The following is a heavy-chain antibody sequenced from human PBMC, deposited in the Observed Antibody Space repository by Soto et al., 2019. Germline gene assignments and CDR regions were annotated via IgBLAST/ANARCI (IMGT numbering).Heavy chain of an antibody. D-gene: IGHD3-10*01. CDR2: IYWDDEK. CDR1: GFSLTNSGVG. CDR3: AHPRSVTYYGGGGDFDY. J-gene: IGHJ4*02. Sequence: QITLKESGPTLVKPTQTLTLTCSFSGFSLTNSGVGVGWIRQPPGKALEWLAFIYWDDEKHYRPSLQSRLTATKDTAKDQVGLPMTNMDPVDTATYYCAHPRSVTYYGGGGDFDYWGQGTLVIVSS. V-gene: IGHV2-5*02.